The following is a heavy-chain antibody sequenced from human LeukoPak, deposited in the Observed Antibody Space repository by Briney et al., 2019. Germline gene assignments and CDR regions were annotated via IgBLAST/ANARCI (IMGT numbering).Heavy chain of an antibody. CDR2: ISACNGNT. V-gene: IGHV1-18*01. CDR3: ARDAFITMVRGENAFDI. Sequence: ASVKVSCKASGYTFTSYGISWVRQAPGQGLEWMGWISACNGNTNYAQKLQGRVTMTTDTSTSTAYMELSRLRSDDTAVYYCARDAFITMVRGENAFDIWGQGTMVTVSS. D-gene: IGHD3-10*01. J-gene: IGHJ3*02. CDR1: GYTFTSYG.